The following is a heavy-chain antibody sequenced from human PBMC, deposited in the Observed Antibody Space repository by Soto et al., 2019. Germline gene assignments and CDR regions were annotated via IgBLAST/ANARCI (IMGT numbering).Heavy chain of an antibody. CDR1: GFTFTTYS. D-gene: IGHD6-13*01. V-gene: IGHV3-21*01. CDR2: ISSSSTYI. CDR3: ARDPGSRGNYYFDF. J-gene: IGHJ4*02. Sequence: EVQLVESGGGLVKPGGSLRLSCAASGFTFTTYSLNWVRQVPGKGLEWVSSISSSSTYIYYSDSVRGRFTISRDNAKNSLDLQMNSLIAEDTAVYYCARDPGSRGNYYFDFWGQGTLVTVSS.